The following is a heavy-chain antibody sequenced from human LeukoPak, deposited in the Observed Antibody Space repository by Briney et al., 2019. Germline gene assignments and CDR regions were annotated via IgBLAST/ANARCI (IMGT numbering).Heavy chain of an antibody. J-gene: IGHJ4*02. V-gene: IGHV7-4-1*02. D-gene: IGHD4/OR15-4a*01. CDR2: INTNTGNP. Sequence: ASVKVSCKASGYTFTTYAMNWVRQAPGQGLEWMGWINTNTGNPIYAQGFTGRFVLSLDTPVSTAYLQISSLKDEDTAVYYCARRVPFDLWGQGTLVTVSS. CDR3: ARRVPFDL. CDR1: GYTFTTYA.